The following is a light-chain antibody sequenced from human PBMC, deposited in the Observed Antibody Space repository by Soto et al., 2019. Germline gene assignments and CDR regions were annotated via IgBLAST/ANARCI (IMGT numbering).Light chain of an antibody. CDR3: QQLNSYPLYT. V-gene: IGKV1-9*01. Sequence: IQLTQSPSSLSASVGDRVTITCRASQGISSYLAWYQQKPGKAPKLLIYASSTLQSRVPSRFSGSGSGTDFSLSISSLQPEDFTTYYCQQLNSYPLYTFGQGTKLEIK. CDR2: ASS. CDR1: QGISSY. J-gene: IGKJ2*01.